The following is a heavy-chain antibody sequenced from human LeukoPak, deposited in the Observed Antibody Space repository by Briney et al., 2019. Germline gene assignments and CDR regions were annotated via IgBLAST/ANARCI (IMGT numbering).Heavy chain of an antibody. Sequence: GGXXKISFKGSGYRFTSYWIGWVRPRPGKGVEWMGIIYPGDCDNRYSTSFKGQVNISAEKSISTAYLQWSSLKASDTAMYYCARPRIAAAGNVYYMDVWGKGTTVTVSS. V-gene: IGHV5-51*01. J-gene: IGHJ6*03. CDR3: ARPRIAAAGNVYYMDV. CDR2: IYPGDCDN. CDR1: GYRFTSYW. D-gene: IGHD6-13*01.